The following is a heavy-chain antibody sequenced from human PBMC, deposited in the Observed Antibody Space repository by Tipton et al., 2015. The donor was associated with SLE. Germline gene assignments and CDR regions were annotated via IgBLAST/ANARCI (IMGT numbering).Heavy chain of an antibody. D-gene: IGHD2-21*01. CDR1: GFTFRTYA. CDR2: ISGGGGST. CDR3: AKDRYCGGGTCFASYFDL. Sequence: SLRLSCAASGFTFRTYAMAWVRQSPGKGLEWVSLISGGGGSTHQADSVRGRFTISRDNSKNTLSLQLNTLRADDTAIYYCAKDRYCGGGTCFASYFDLWGQGTPVTVSS. J-gene: IGHJ4*02. V-gene: IGHV3-23*01.